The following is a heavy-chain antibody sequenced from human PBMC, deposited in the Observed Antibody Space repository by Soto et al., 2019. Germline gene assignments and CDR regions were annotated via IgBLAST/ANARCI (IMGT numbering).Heavy chain of an antibody. CDR1: GFTFRSFT. CDR2: ISSGSAYI. V-gene: IGHV3-21*01. J-gene: IGHJ5*02. D-gene: IGHD6-13*01. Sequence: GGSLRLSCAASGFTFRSFTMNWVRQAPGKGMEWVSTISSGSAYIYYRDALRGRFTISRDNAKNSLHLQMNSLRAEDTAVYYCTRDASRDSSARGWFDPWGPGTMVAFSS. CDR3: TRDASRDSSARGWFDP.